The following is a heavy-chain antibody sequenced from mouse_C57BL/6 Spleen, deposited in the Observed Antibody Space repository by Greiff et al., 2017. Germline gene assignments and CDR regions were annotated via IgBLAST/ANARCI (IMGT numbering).Heavy chain of an antibody. V-gene: IGHV1-50*01. J-gene: IGHJ1*03. CDR2: IDPSDSYT. Sequence: QVQLQQPGAELVKPGASVKLSCKASGYTFTSYWMQWVKQRPGQGLEWIGEIDPSDSYTNYNQKFKGKATLTVDTSSSTAYMQRSSLTSEDSAVYYCARRLYDGSYGGGNWYFDVWGTGTTVTVSS. D-gene: IGHD2-3*01. CDR1: GYTFTSYW. CDR3: ARRLYDGSYGGGNWYFDV.